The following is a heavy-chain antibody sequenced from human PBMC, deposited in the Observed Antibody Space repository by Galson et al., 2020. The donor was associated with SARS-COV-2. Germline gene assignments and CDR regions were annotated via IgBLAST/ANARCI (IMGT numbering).Heavy chain of an antibody. J-gene: IGHJ4*02. V-gene: IGHV1-24*01. CDR2: FDPEDGET. CDR3: ATVPSFLYFAREKYDLFDY. D-gene: IGHD1-26*01. CDR1: GYTLTELS. Sequence: GESLKISCKVSGYTLTELSMHWVRQAPGKGLEWMGGFDPEDGETIYAQKFQGRVTMTEDTSTDTAYMELSSLRSEDTAVYYCATVPSFLYFAREKYDLFDYWGQGTLVTVSS.